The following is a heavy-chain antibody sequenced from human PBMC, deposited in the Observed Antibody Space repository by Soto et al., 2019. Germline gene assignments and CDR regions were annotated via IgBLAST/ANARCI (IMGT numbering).Heavy chain of an antibody. CDR3: ARDHLITTAYYYYGMDV. D-gene: IGHD1-20*01. J-gene: IGHJ6*02. CDR2: INPDSGDT. CDR1: GYTFTGQY. Sequence: ASVKVSCKASGYTFTGQYMHWVRQAPGQGLEWMGWINPDSGDTKYAQKFQGRVTMTTDTSTSTAYMELRSLRSDDTAVYYCARDHLITTAYYYYGMDVWGQGTTVTVSS. V-gene: IGHV1-2*02.